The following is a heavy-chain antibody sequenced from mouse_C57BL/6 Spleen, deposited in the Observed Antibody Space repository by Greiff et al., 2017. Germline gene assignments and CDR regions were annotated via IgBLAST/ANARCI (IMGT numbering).Heavy chain of an antibody. Sequence: VQLQQSGAELVKPGASVKISCKASGYAFSSYWMNWVKQRHGKGLEWIGQIYPGDGDTNYNGKFKGKATLTADKSSSTAYMQLSSLTSEDSAVSFCARSYGNYAAWAYWGQGTLVTVSA. CDR1: GYAFSSYW. J-gene: IGHJ3*01. CDR2: IYPGDGDT. CDR3: ARSYGNYAAWAY. D-gene: IGHD2-1*01. V-gene: IGHV1-80*01.